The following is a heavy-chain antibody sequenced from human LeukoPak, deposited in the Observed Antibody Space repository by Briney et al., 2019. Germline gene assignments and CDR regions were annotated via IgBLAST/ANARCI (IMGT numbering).Heavy chain of an antibody. D-gene: IGHD2-15*01. V-gene: IGHV3-48*04. CDR3: AKESIVAAATYDF. CDR1: GFTFSSYS. CDR2: ISSSGSTI. J-gene: IGHJ4*01. Sequence: GGSLRLSCAGSGFTFSSYSFNWVRQAPGKGLEWVSYISSSGSTIYYADSVKGRFTISRDNAKNSVSLEMNSLTVDDTAIYYCAKESIVAAATYDFWGHGTLVTVSS.